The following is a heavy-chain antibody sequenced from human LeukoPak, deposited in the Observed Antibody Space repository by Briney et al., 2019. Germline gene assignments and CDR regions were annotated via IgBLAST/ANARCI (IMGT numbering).Heavy chain of an antibody. J-gene: IGHJ4*02. CDR3: ARVWQDYSGVDY. V-gene: IGHV3-48*02. Sequence: GGSLRLSCAASGFTFSAYHINWVRQAPGKGLEWISYISTTGTTIHYADSVKGRFAISRDNAKSSLYLQMNSLRDEDAAVYYCARVWQDYSGVDYWGQGTLVTVSS. CDR2: ISTTGTTI. CDR1: GFTFSAYH. D-gene: IGHD2-21*01.